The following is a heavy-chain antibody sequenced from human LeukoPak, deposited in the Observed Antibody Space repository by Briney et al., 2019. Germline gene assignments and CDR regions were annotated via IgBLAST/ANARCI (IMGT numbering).Heavy chain of an antibody. CDR3: ARDPRGDQRHY. V-gene: IGHV3-7*01. Sequence: GGSLRLSCADSGFTFNKYWMSWVRQAPGKGLEWMANINQDGSQKYYLDSVKGRFTISRDNAKNSLYLQMNSLRAEDTAVYYYARDPRGDQRHYWGQGILVTVSS. J-gene: IGHJ4*02. CDR1: GFTFNKYW. D-gene: IGHD7-27*01. CDR2: INQDGSQK.